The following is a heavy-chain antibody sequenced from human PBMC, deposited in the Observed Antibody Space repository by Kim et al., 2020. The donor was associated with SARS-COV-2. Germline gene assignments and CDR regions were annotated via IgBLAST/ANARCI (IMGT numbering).Heavy chain of an antibody. Sequence: SETLSLTCAVYGGSFSGYYWSWIRQPPGKGLEWIGEINHSGSTNYNPSLKSRVTISVDTSKNQFSLKLSSVTAADTAVYYCASVSFTTLGSSTSWRYGLGGMDVWGQGTTVTVSS. D-gene: IGHD2-2*01. CDR3: ASVSFTTLGSSTSWRYGLGGMDV. CDR2: INHSGST. J-gene: IGHJ6*02. CDR1: GGSFSGYY. V-gene: IGHV4-34*01.